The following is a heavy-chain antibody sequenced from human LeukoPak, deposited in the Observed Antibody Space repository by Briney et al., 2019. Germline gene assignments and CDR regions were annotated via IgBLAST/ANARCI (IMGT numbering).Heavy chain of an antibody. D-gene: IGHD3-3*01. CDR1: GGTFSSYA. Sequence: ALVKVSCKASGGTFSSYAISWVRQAPGQGLEWMGGIIPIFGTANYAQKFQGRVTITADESTSTAYMELSSLRSEDTAVYYCARGLEWGDFDYWGQGTLVTVSS. CDR2: IIPIFGTA. CDR3: ARGLEWGDFDY. J-gene: IGHJ4*02. V-gene: IGHV1-69*13.